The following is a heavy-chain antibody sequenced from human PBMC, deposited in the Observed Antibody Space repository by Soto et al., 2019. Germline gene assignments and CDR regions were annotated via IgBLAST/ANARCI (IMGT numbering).Heavy chain of an antibody. Sequence: QLQLQESGSGLVKPSQTLSLTCAVSGGSISSGGYSWSWIRQPPGKGLEWIGYIYHSGSTYYNPSLKSRVTIAVDRSKNQFSLKLSSVTAADTAVYYCARGIVVVPVAIQVVWFDPWGQGTLVTVSS. CDR3: ARGIVVVPVAIQVVWFDP. CDR1: GGSISSGGYS. J-gene: IGHJ5*02. CDR2: IYHSGST. D-gene: IGHD2-2*02. V-gene: IGHV4-30-2*01.